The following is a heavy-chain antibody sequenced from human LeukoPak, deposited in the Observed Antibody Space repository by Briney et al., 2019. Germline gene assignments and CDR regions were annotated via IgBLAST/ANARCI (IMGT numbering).Heavy chain of an antibody. Sequence: GGSLRLSCAASGLTVSSNYMSWVRQAPGKGLEWVSVIYSGGSTYYADSVKGRFTISRHSSKNTLYLQMNSLRAEDTAVYYCAKPKQPITVASYYFDYWGQGTLVTVSS. J-gene: IGHJ4*02. CDR3: AKPKQPITVASYYFDY. CDR1: GLTVSSNY. V-gene: IGHV3-53*04. D-gene: IGHD1-14*01. CDR2: IYSGGST.